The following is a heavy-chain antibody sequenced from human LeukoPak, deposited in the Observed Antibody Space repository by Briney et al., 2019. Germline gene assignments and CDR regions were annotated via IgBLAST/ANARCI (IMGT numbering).Heavy chain of an antibody. CDR3: AKEWSDASGSYYTPFDY. J-gene: IGHJ4*02. Sequence: GQSLRLSCAASGFIFSNYGMHWVRQAPGKGREWVAVISYDGGSKYYADSVKGRFTISRDNSKNTLYLQMNSLRGEDTAMYYCAKEWSDASGSYYTPFDYWGQGTLVTVSS. CDR2: ISYDGGSK. D-gene: IGHD3-10*01. CDR1: GFIFSNYG. V-gene: IGHV3-30*18.